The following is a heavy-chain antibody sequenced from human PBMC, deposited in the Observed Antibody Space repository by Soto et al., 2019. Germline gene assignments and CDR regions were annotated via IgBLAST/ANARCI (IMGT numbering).Heavy chain of an antibody. CDR2: MNPNSGNT. CDR1: GYTFTSYD. D-gene: IGHD2-8*01. CDR3: VIYCTNGVCYPEVFDY. Sequence: ASVKVSCKASGYTFTSYDINWVRQATGQGLEWMGWMNPNSGNTGYAQKFQGRVTMTRNTSISTAYMELSSLRSEDTAVYYCVIYCTNGVCYPEVFDYWGQGTLVTVSS. V-gene: IGHV1-8*01. J-gene: IGHJ4*02.